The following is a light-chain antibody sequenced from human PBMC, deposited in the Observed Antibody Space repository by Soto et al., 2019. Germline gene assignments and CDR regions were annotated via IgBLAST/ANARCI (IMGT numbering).Light chain of an antibody. CDR3: NSYTSSSTYV. Sequence: VLTQPASVSGSPGQSITISCTGTSSDVGTYNYVSWYQQHPGKAPKLMFYDVSNRPSGVSNRFSGSKSGNTASLTISGLQAEDEADYYCNSYTSSSTYVFGTGTKVTVL. J-gene: IGLJ1*01. CDR2: DVS. CDR1: SSDVGTYNY. V-gene: IGLV2-14*01.